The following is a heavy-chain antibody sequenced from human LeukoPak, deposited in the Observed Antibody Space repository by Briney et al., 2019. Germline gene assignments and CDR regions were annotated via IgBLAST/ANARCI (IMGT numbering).Heavy chain of an antibody. CDR3: ARGRYSSSSGGY. CDR2: IYYSGST. V-gene: IGHV4-59*01. D-gene: IGHD6-6*01. CDR1: GGSISSYY. Sequence: PSETLSLTCTVSGGSISSYYWSWIRQPPGKGLEWIGYIYYSGSTNYNPSLKSRVTISVDTSKNQFSLKLSSVTAADTAVYYCARGRYSSSSGGYWGQGTLVTVSS. J-gene: IGHJ4*02.